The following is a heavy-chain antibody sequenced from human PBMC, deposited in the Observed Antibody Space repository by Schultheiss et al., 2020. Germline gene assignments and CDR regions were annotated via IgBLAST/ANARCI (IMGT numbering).Heavy chain of an antibody. D-gene: IGHD1-14*01. CDR3: ARGRVSPRRGITHCYYMDV. J-gene: IGHJ6*03. Sequence: SETLSLTCAVSGGSISSGGYSWSWIRQPPGKGLEWIGYIYHSGSTYYNPSLKSRVTISVDTSKNQFSLKVSSVTAADTAVYYCARGRVSPRRGITHCYYMDVWGKGTTVTVSS. CDR1: GGSISSGGYS. V-gene: IGHV4-30-2*01. CDR2: IYHSGST.